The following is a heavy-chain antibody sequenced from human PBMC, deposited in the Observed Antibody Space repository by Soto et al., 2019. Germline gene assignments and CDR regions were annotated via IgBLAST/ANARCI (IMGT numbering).Heavy chain of an antibody. Sequence: GGSLRLSCTASEITLNIYWMHWIRQAPGKGLVWVSRINPESTTLTYADSVTGRFTISRDSAKNTLYLQMNGLSAEDTAIFYCTKDTFGAWDSSGQGTLVTVSS. J-gene: IGHJ4*02. D-gene: IGHD3-10*01. V-gene: IGHV3-74*01. CDR2: INPESTTL. CDR1: EITLNIYW. CDR3: TKDTFGAWDS.